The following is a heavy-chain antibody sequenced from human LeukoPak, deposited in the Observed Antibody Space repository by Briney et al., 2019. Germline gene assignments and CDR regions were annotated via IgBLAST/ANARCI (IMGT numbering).Heavy chain of an antibody. D-gene: IGHD5-24*01. CDR3: ARERRDGHNYSDF. V-gene: IGHV4-31*11. CDR1: GGSLSSGGYF. CDR2: ISHSGTS. J-gene: IGHJ4*02. Sequence: PSQTLSLTCAVSGGSLSSGGYFWGWIRQYPGKGLEWIGCISHSGTSYYNPSLKSRVTISVDTSRNQLSLELSSVTAADTAVYFCARERRDGHNYSDFWGQGALVTVPS.